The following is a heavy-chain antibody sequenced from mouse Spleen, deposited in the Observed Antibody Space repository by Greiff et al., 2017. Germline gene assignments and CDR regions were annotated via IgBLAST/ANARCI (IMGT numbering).Heavy chain of an antibody. D-gene: IGHD4-1*01. CDR2: ISSGGGST. CDR3: ARDLGRGWFAY. CDR1: GFTFSSYY. J-gene: IGHJ3*01. V-gene: IGHV5-12-1*01. Sequence: EVHLVESGGGLVKLGGSLKLSCAASGFTFSSYYMSWVRQTPEKRLEWVATISSGGGSTYYPDSVKGRFTISRDNAKNTLYLQMSSLNSEDTAVYYCARDLGRGWFAYWGQGTLVTVSA.